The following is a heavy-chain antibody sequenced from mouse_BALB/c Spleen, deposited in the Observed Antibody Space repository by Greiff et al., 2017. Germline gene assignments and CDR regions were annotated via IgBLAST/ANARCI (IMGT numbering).Heavy chain of an antibody. J-gene: IGHJ4*01. CDR3: ARGDGYYDYAMDY. Sequence: EVQGVESGGGLVKPGGSLKLSCAASGFTFSSYAMSWVRQTPEKRLEWVASISSGGSTYYPDSVKGRFTISRDNARNILYLQKSSLRSEDTAMYYCARGDGYYDYAMDYWGQGTSVTVSS. D-gene: IGHD2-3*01. CDR2: ISSGGST. CDR1: GFTFSSYA. V-gene: IGHV5-6-5*01.